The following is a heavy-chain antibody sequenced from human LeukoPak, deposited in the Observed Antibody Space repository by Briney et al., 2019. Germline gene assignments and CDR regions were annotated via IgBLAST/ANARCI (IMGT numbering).Heavy chain of an antibody. V-gene: IGHV3-23*01. CDR3: AKVAHGGDRFDS. CDR1: GFSFSSYA. Sequence: PGGSLRLSCAASGFSFSSYAMTWVRQAPGKGLEWVSGINGGGGNTYYADSVKGRFTISRDNSKNTLYPQMNSLRAEDTALYYCAKVAHGGDRFDSWGQGTLVTVSS. D-gene: IGHD2-21*02. CDR2: INGGGGNT. J-gene: IGHJ5*01.